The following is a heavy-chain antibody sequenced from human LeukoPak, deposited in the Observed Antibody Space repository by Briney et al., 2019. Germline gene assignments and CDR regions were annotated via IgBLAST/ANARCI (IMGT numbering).Heavy chain of an antibody. D-gene: IGHD6-6*01. CDR1: GGSISSYY. CDR2: IYTSGST. Sequence: KPSETLSLTCTVSGGSISSYYWSWIRQPPGKGLEWIGYIYTSGSTNYNPSLKSRVTISVDTSKNQFSLKLSSVTAADTAVYYRARHYGSSIAAKYYYYMDVWGKGTTVTVSS. CDR3: ARHYGSSIAAKYYYYMDV. J-gene: IGHJ6*03. V-gene: IGHV4-4*09.